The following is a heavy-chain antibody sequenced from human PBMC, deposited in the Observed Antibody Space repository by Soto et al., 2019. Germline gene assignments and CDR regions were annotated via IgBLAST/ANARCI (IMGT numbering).Heavy chain of an antibody. Sequence: PGGSLRLSCAASGFTFSSYEMNWVRQAPGKGLEWVSYISSSGSTIYYADSVKGRFTISRDNAKNSLYLQMNSLRAEDTAVYYCASXILYDFWSGYHYYGMDVWGRGTTVTVSS. V-gene: IGHV3-48*03. D-gene: IGHD3-3*01. CDR2: ISSSGSTI. CDR3: ASXILYDFWSGYHYYGMDV. CDR1: GFTFSSYE. J-gene: IGHJ6*02.